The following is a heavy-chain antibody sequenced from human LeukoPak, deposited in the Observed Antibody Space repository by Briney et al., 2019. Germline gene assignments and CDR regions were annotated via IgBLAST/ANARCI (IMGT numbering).Heavy chain of an antibody. D-gene: IGHD3-3*01. Sequence: SETLSLTCVVSGASSISSGYWWSWVRQPPGKGLEWIGEIHHSGNTNFNPSLKSRVTISVDTSKNQFSLRLSSVTAADTAVYYCASGGSGVVVPWGQGTLVTVSS. CDR3: ASGGSGVVVP. CDR2: IHHSGNT. V-gene: IGHV4-4*02. CDR1: GASSISSGYW. J-gene: IGHJ5*02.